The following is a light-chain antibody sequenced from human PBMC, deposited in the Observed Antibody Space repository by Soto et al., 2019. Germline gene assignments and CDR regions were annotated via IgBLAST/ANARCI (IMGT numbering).Light chain of an antibody. Sequence: DIVMTQSPLSLPVTPGEPASISCRSSQSLLHSNGYNYLDWYLQKPRQSPQLLIYLGSNRASGVPDRFSGSGSGTDFTLKISRVEAEDVGVYCCMQALQTPLTVGGGTKVEIK. CDR1: QSLLHSNGYNY. CDR3: MQALQTPLT. V-gene: IGKV2-28*01. CDR2: LGS. J-gene: IGKJ4*01.